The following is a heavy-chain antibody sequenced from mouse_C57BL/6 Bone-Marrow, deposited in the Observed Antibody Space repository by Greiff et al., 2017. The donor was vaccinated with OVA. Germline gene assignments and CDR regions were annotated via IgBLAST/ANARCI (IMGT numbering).Heavy chain of an antibody. V-gene: IGHV14-4*01. D-gene: IGHD2-1*01. Sequence: VQLQQSGAELVRPGASVKLSCTASGFNIKDDYMHWVKQRPEQGLEWIGRIDPENGDTEYASKFQGKATITADKSSNTAYLQLSSLTSEDAAVYYCTTGGNYEGWGQGTLVTVSA. CDR3: TTGGNYEG. CDR1: GFNIKDDY. CDR2: IDPENGDT. J-gene: IGHJ3*02.